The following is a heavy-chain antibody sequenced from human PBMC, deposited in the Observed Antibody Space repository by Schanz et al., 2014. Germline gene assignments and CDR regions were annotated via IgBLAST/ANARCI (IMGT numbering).Heavy chain of an antibody. Sequence: QVQLVQSGAEVKKPGSSVKVSCKLSGGTFSSYTISWMRQAPGQGLEWMGRIIPILGIANYAQKFQGRVTMTTDTSTGTAYMELRSLRSDDTALYYCTRGGYSYALSAFDIWGQGTMVTVSS. V-gene: IGHV1-69*02. J-gene: IGHJ3*02. CDR2: IIPILGIA. CDR1: GGTFSSYT. D-gene: IGHD5-18*01. CDR3: TRGGYSYALSAFDI.